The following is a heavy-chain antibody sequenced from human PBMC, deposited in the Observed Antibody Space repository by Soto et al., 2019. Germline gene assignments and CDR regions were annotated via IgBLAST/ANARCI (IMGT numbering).Heavy chain of an antibody. CDR2: ISWNSGSI. D-gene: IGHD3-10*01. V-gene: IGHV3-9*01. CDR1: GFTFDDYA. CDR3: AKDRGRRLRWCGELGN. J-gene: IGHJ4*02. Sequence: EVQLVESGGGLVQPGRSLRLSCAASGFTFDDYAMHWVRQAPGKGLEWVSGISWNSGSIGYADSVKGRFTISRDNAKNSLYLQMNSLRAEDTALYYCAKDRGRRLRWCGELGNWGQGTLVTVSS.